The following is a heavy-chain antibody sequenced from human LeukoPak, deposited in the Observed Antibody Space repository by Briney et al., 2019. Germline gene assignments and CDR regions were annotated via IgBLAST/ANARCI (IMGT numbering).Heavy chain of an antibody. D-gene: IGHD6-25*01. V-gene: IGHV1-18*01. CDR3: ARDEGLGSEKTYDY. CDR2: ISAYNGNT. CDR1: GYTFRNYG. J-gene: IGHJ4*02. Sequence: ASVKVSCKASGYTFRNYGFSWVRQAPGQGLEWMGWISAYNGNTNYAQKLQGRVTMTTDTSTSTVYMELSSLRSEDTAVYYCARDEGLGSEKTYDYWGQGTLVTVSS.